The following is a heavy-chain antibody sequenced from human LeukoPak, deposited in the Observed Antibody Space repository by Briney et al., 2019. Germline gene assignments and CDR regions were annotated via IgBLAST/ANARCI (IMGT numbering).Heavy chain of an antibody. D-gene: IGHD3-10*01. CDR2: IYYSGST. J-gene: IGHJ4*02. Sequence: PSETLSLTCAVYGGSFSGYYWSWIRQPPGKGLEWIGYIYYSGSTNYNPSLKSRVTISVDTSKNQFSLKLSSVTAADTAVYYCARSARGDYFDYWGQGTLVTVSS. V-gene: IGHV4-59*01. CDR3: ARSARGDYFDY. CDR1: GGSFSGYY.